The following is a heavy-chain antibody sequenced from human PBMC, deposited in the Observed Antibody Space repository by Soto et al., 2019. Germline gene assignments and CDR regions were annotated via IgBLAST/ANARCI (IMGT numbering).Heavy chain of an antibody. J-gene: IGHJ6*02. CDR2: ISSGASNM. CDR3: ARDPNYDFWSGYRNKEGTYGMDV. CDR1: GFAFSGFE. Sequence: GGSLRLSCAASGFAFSGFEMNRVRQAPGKGLEWVSYISSGASNMYYADSVKGRFTISRDNAQSSLYLQMNSLRVEDTAVYYCARDPNYDFWSGYRNKEGTYGMDVWGQGTTVTVSS. D-gene: IGHD3-3*01. V-gene: IGHV3-48*03.